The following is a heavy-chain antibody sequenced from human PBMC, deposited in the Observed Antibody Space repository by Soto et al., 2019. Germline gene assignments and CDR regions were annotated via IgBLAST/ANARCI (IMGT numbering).Heavy chain of an antibody. D-gene: IGHD2-2*01. J-gene: IGHJ4*02. CDR2: ISGSGGST. CDR3: AKGMWDIVVVPAAMNFDY. CDR1: GFTFSSYA. V-gene: IGHV3-23*01. Sequence: HPGGSLRLSCAASGFTFSSYAMSWVRQAPGKGLEWVSAISGSGGSTYYADSVKGRFTISRDNSKNTLYLQMNSLRAEDTAVYYCAKGMWDIVVVPAAMNFDYWGQGTLVTVSS.